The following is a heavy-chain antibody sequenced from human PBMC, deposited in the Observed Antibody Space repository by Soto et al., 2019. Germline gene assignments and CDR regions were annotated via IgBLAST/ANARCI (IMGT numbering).Heavy chain of an antibody. Sequence: QVQLVQSGAEVKKPGASVKVSCKASGYTFTGYYMHWVRQAPGQGLEWMGWINPNSGGTNYAQKFQSWVTMTRDTSISTAYMELSRLRSDDTAVYYCARDLAAAGTYYYYGMDVWGQGTTVTVSS. CDR2: INPNSGGT. J-gene: IGHJ6*02. CDR3: ARDLAAAGTYYYYGMDV. V-gene: IGHV1-2*04. CDR1: GYTFTGYY. D-gene: IGHD6-13*01.